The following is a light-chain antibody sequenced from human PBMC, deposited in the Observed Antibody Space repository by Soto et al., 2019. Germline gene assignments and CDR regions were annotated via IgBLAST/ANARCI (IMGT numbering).Light chain of an antibody. Sequence: QSVLTQPASVSGSPGQSITISCTGTSSDVGAYNSVSWYQQHPGKAPKLMPYDVSYRPSGVSNRFSGSKSGNTASLTISGLQTEDEANYYCISYTGSSTLYVFGTGTKVTVL. J-gene: IGLJ1*01. CDR2: DVS. CDR3: ISYTGSSTLYV. CDR1: SSDVGAYNS. V-gene: IGLV2-14*01.